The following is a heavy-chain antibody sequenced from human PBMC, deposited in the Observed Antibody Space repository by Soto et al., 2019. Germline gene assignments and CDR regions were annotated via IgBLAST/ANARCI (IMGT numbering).Heavy chain of an antibody. CDR3: ARHGYYSSGHYLYYFDY. Sequence: QVQLQESGPGLVKPSETLSLTCTVSGGSISSYYWSWIRQPPGKGLEWIGYIYYSGSTNYNPSLKSRVTLSVDTSKNQFPLKLSSVTAADTAVYYWARHGYYSSGHYLYYFDYWGQGTLVTVSS. CDR2: IYYSGST. D-gene: IGHD3-22*01. V-gene: IGHV4-59*08. CDR1: GGSISSYY. J-gene: IGHJ4*02.